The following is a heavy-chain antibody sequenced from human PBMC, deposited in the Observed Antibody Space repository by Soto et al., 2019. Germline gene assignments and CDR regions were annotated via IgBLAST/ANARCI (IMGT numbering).Heavy chain of an antibody. CDR2: IWYDGSNK. Sequence: GGSLRLSCAASGITFSSYGMHWVRQAPGKGLEWVAVIWYDGSNKYYADSVKGRFTISRDNSKNTLYLQMNSLRAEDTAVYYCARYGLGGTMIGWYYYGMDVWGQGTTVTVSS. V-gene: IGHV3-33*01. CDR1: GITFSSYG. J-gene: IGHJ6*02. CDR3: ARYGLGGTMIGWYYYGMDV. D-gene: IGHD3-22*01.